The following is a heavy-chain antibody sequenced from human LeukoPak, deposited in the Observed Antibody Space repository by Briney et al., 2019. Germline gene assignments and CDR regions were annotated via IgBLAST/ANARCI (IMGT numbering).Heavy chain of an antibody. CDR3: ARDREIQLWSDAFDI. V-gene: IGHV3-48*02. CDR1: GFSFSSYA. Sequence: GGSLRLSCAASGFSFSSYAMSWVRQAPGKGLEWVSYISSSSSTIYYADSVKGRFTISRDNAKNSLYLQMNSLRDEDTAVYYCARDREIQLWSDAFDIWGQGTMVTVSS. J-gene: IGHJ3*02. CDR2: ISSSSSTI. D-gene: IGHD5-18*01.